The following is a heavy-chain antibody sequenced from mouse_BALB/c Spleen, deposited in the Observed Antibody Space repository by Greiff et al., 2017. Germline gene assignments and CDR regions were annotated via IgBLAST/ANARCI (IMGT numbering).Heavy chain of an antibody. J-gene: IGHJ1*01. CDR2: IYPSDSYT. CDR1: GYTFTSYW. V-gene: IGHV1-69*02. Sequence: QVQLQQPGAELVRPGASEKLSCKASGYTFTSYWINWVKQRPGQGLEWIGNIYPSDSYTNYNQKFKDKATLTVDKSSSTAYMQLSSPTSEDSAVYYCTRGGGYWYFDVWGAGTTVTVSS. CDR3: TRGGGYWYFDV.